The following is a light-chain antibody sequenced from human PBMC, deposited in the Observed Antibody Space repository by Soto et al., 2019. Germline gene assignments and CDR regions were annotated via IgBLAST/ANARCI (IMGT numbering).Light chain of an antibody. CDR1: SRDVGSYNL. J-gene: IGLJ2*01. V-gene: IGLV2-18*02. CDR2: EVS. CDR3: SSYTSSTLL. Sequence: QSALTQPPSVSGSPGPSGTISCTGTSRDVGSYNLVSWYQQPPGTAPKLMIYEVSNRPSGVPDRFSGSKSGNTASLTISGLQAEDEADYYCSSYTSSTLLFGGGTKLTVL.